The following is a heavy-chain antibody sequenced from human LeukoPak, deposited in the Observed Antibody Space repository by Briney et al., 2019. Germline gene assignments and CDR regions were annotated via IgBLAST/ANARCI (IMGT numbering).Heavy chain of an antibody. CDR1: GGSISSSSYY. CDR3: ARLSAAAPQGGFDY. CDR2: IYYSGST. J-gene: IGHJ4*02. D-gene: IGHD6-13*01. Sequence: PSETLSLTCTVSGGSISSSSYYWGWIRQPPGKGLEWIGSIYYSGSTYYNPSLKSRVTISVDTSKNQFSLKLSSVTAADTAVYYCARLSAAAPQGGFDYWDQGTLVTVSS. V-gene: IGHV4-39*01.